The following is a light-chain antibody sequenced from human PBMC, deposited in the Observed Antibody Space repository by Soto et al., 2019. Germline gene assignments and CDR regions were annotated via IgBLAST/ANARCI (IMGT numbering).Light chain of an antibody. CDR3: SSYTSSSTWV. J-gene: IGLJ3*02. Sequence: QSALTQPASVSGSPGQSITISCTGTSSDVGGYNYVSWYQQHPGKAPKLMIYEVSNRPSGVSNRFSGSKSVNTASLTISGLQAEDEADYDCSSYTSSSTWVFGGGTKLTVL. CDR2: EVS. CDR1: SSDVGGYNY. V-gene: IGLV2-14*01.